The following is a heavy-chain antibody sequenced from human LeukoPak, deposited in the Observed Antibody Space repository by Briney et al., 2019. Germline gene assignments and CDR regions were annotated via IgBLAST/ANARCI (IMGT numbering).Heavy chain of an antibody. D-gene: IGHD6-19*01. V-gene: IGHV4-59*01. CDR1: GGSISSYY. J-gene: IGHJ4*02. CDR3: ATKSSGWYPYYFDY. Sequence: PSETLSLTCTVSGGSISSYYWSWIRQPPGKGLEWIGYIYYSGSTNYNPSLKSRVTISVDTSKNQFSLKLSSVAAADTAVYYCATKSSGWYPYYFDYWGQGTLVTVSS. CDR2: IYYSGST.